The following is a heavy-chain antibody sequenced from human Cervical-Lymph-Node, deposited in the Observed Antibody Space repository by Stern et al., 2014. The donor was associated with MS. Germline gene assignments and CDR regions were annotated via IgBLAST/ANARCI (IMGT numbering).Heavy chain of an antibody. V-gene: IGHV5-51*01. CDR3: ARHVQGFDY. CDR1: GYCFTIYY. CDR2: IYPYDSNP. J-gene: IGHJ4*02. Sequence: EVQLVQSGAEVKKPGESLKISCKLSGYCFTIYYIAGVRQMPGQGLEWLGVIYPYDSNPTCTPPYKSQVTISAATSNPAAFLQWSSLRASDTTMYYGARHVQGFDYWGQGTLVTVSS.